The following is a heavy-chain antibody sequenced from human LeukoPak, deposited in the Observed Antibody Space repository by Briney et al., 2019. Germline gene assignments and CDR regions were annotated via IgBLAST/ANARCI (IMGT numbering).Heavy chain of an antibody. J-gene: IGHJ3*02. CDR3: ARDLVAVTKGFDI. Sequence: TSETLSLTCAVSGDSFSSHYWNWIRQPPGRGLEWIGYISYIGTTNYNPSLKSRVTISIDTSKNQFSLKLSSVTTADTAVYYCARDLVAVTKGFDIWGLGTMVSVSS. V-gene: IGHV4-59*11. CDR2: ISYIGTT. CDR1: GDSFSSHY. D-gene: IGHD4-17*01.